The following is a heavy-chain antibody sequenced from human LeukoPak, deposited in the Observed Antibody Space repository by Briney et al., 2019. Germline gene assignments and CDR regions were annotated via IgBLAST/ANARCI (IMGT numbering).Heavy chain of an antibody. CDR1: GFTFSNYG. CDR2: LSNIVGST. V-gene: IGHV3-23*01. J-gene: IGHJ6*02. D-gene: IGHD4-17*01. CDR3: AKDRSNTVTDSSRYYGMDV. Sequence: GGSLRLSCAVSGFTFSNYGMSWVRQAPGKGPEWVSGLSNIVGSTNYADSVKGRFTISRDNSKNTLHLQMNSLRAEDTAIYYCAKDRSNTVTDSSRYYGMDVWGQGTTVTVSS.